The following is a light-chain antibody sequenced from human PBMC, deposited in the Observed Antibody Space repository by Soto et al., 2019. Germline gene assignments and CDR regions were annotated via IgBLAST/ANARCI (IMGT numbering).Light chain of an antibody. CDR3: QQDYNLLT. CDR2: GAS. CDR1: QSVSSSY. Sequence: PGERVTLSCRASQSVSSSYLTWYQQKPGQAPRLLIYGASTRATIIPARFSGSGSGTDFTLTISSLQPEDFAVYYCQQDYNLLTFGGGTKVEIK. V-gene: IGKV3D-7*01. J-gene: IGKJ4*01.